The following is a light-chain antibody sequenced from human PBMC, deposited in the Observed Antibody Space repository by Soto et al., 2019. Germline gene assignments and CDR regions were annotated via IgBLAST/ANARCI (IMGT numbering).Light chain of an antibody. CDR3: QQYNSYPWT. J-gene: IGKJ1*01. V-gene: IGKV1-5*03. CDR1: QSISSW. CDR2: TAS. Sequence: DIQMTQSPSTLSASVGDRVTITCRASQSISSWLAWYQQKPGTAPKLLIYTASTLESGVPSRFSGSGSGTAFSLTISSLQTADFATYYCQQYNSYPWTFGQGTKVEIK.